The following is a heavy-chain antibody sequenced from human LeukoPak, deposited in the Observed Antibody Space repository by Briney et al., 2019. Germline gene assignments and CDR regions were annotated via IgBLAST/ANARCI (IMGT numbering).Heavy chain of an antibody. V-gene: IGHV4-59*08. CDR3: ARSTTVTTSFFDY. D-gene: IGHD4-11*01. Sequence: SETLSLTCTVSGGSISSYYWSWIRQPPGKGLEWIGNIYYSGSTNYNPSLKSRVTISVDTSKNQFSLKLSSVTAADTAVYYCARSTTVTTSFFDYWGQGTLVTVSS. CDR1: GGSISSYY. J-gene: IGHJ4*02. CDR2: IYYSGST.